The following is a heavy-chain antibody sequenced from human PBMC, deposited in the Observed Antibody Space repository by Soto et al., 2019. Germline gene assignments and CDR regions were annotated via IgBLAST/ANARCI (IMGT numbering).Heavy chain of an antibody. J-gene: IGHJ4*02. CDR3: AAGGSSVSPTPGDY. CDR1: GFTFTSSA. V-gene: IGHV1-58*01. CDR2: IVVGSGNT. Sequence: QMQLVQSGPEVKKPGTSVKVSCKASGFTFTSSAVQWVRQARGQRLEWIGWIVVGSGNTNYAQKFQERVTITRDMSTSTAYMELSSLRSEDTAVYYCAAGGSSVSPTPGDYWGQGTLVTVSS. D-gene: IGHD3-16*01.